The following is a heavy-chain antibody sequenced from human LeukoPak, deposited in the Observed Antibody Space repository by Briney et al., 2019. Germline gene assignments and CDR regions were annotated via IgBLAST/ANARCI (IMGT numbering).Heavy chain of an antibody. D-gene: IGHD2-2*01. CDR1: GFTFSRYA. J-gene: IGHJ6*04. CDR3: AKDSYEVVPAKDV. CDR2: ISGSGGST. V-gene: IGHV3-23*01. Sequence: QSGGSLRLSCSASGFTFSRYAMSWVRQAPGKGLEWVSAISGSGGSTYYADSVKGRFTISRDNSKNTLYLQMNSLRAEDTAVYYCAKDSYEVVPAKDVWGKGTTVTISS.